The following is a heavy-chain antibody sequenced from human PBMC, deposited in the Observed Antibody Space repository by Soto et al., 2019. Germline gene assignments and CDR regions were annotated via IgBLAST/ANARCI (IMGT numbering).Heavy chain of an antibody. CDR1: GGSISSGYYY. Sequence: QVQLQESGPGLVKPSQTLSLTCTVSGGSISSGYYYWSWIRQHPGKGLEWIGYIFHTGSTYYKPSLKSRITISVDTSKNQFSLKLSSVTAADTAVYYCARADVADYDFDHWGQGILVTVSS. CDR3: ARADVADYDFDH. J-gene: IGHJ4*02. D-gene: IGHD4-17*01. CDR2: IFHTGST. V-gene: IGHV4-31*03.